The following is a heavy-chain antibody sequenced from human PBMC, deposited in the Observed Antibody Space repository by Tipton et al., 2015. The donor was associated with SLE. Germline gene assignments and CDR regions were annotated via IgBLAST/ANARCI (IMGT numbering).Heavy chain of an antibody. CDR2: LYHSGST. Sequence: TLSLTCTVSGGSITSSSYYWGWVRQPPGKGLEWVGSLYHSGSTYYNPSLKSRVTMSADTSKNQFSLRLSSVTAADTAVYFCARDAANPPQVWGQGALVTVSS. CDR3: ARDAANPPQV. CDR1: GGSITSSSYY. V-gene: IGHV4-39*07. D-gene: IGHD5-18*01. J-gene: IGHJ4*02.